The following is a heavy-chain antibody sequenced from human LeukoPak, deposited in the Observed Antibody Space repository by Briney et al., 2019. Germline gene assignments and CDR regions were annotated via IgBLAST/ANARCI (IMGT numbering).Heavy chain of an antibody. J-gene: IGHJ4*02. Sequence: SETLSLTCTVSGGSFRGYYWGWIRQPPGKGLEWIGYMYYSESSNYNPSLKSRVTISVDTSKNQVSLKLSSVTAADTAVYYCARAVGSGVASDYWGQGTLVTVSS. CDR3: ARAVGSGVASDY. CDR2: MYYSESS. D-gene: IGHD6-19*01. CDR1: GGSFRGYY. V-gene: IGHV4-59*01.